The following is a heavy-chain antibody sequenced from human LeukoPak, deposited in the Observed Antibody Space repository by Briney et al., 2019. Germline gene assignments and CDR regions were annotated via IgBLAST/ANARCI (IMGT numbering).Heavy chain of an antibody. Sequence: GGSLRLSCAASGFTFSSYAMSWVRQAPGKGLEWVAVIWYDGSNKYYADSVKGRFTISRDNSKNTLYLQMNSLRAEDTAVYYCARHYYDSSGYYLFDYWGQGTLVTVSS. J-gene: IGHJ4*02. CDR3: ARHYYDSSGYYLFDY. CDR2: IWYDGSNK. CDR1: GFTFSSYA. V-gene: IGHV3-33*08. D-gene: IGHD3-22*01.